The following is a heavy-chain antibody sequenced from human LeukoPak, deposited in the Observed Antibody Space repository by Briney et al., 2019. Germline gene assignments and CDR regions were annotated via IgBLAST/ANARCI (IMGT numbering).Heavy chain of an antibody. CDR2: ISYDGSNK. J-gene: IGHJ4*02. CDR1: GFTFSSYP. D-gene: IGHD2-21*01. Sequence: GGSLRLSCAASGFTFSSYPIHWVRQAPGKGLEWVAVISYDGSNKYYADSVKGRFTISRDNSKDTLYLQMNSLRAEDTAVYYCARGDSLVVVLIEFDYWGQGTLVTVSS. V-gene: IGHV3-30-3*01. CDR3: ARGDSLVVVLIEFDY.